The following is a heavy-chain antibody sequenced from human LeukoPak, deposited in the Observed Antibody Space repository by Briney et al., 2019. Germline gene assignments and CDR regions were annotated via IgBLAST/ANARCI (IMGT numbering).Heavy chain of an antibody. J-gene: IGHJ5*02. V-gene: IGHV1-18*01. CDR2: ISASNGNT. CDR3: ARDVGYYGSGDLDL. CDR1: GYTFISYG. Sequence: ASVKVSCTASGYTFISYGISWVRQAPGQGLEWMGWISASNGNTKYAQKVQGRVTMTTDTSTSTAYMELRSLKSDDTAVYYCARDVGYYGSGDLDLWGQGTLVIVSS. D-gene: IGHD3-10*01.